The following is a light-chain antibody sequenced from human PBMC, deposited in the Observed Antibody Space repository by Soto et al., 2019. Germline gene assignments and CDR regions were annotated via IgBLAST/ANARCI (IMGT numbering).Light chain of an antibody. J-gene: IGLJ1*01. CDR3: AAWDDSLNVYYV. CDR2: SND. CDR1: KSNIGSNT. V-gene: IGLV1-44*01. Sequence: QAVVTQPPSASGTPGQRVTISCSGSKSNIGSNTVNWYQQLPGTAPKLLIYSNDHRPSGVPDRFSGSKSGTSASLAISGLQSEDESDYYCAAWDDSLNVYYVFGTGTKLTVL.